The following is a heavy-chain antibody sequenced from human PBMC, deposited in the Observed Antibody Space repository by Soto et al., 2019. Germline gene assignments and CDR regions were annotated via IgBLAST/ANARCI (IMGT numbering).Heavy chain of an antibody. J-gene: IGHJ6*02. CDR2: MKPDETER. D-gene: IGHD1-1*01. Sequence: EVQLVESGGGLVQPGGSLRLSCLLSGFTFSEDWMGWVRQAPGKGLEWVANMKPDETERYYVDSVRGRFTISRDGAENSLHLQMNSLRVEDTALYYCARYKFSNGLDLWGQGTTVTGSS. V-gene: IGHV3-7*03. CDR3: ARYKFSNGLDL. CDR1: GFTFSEDW.